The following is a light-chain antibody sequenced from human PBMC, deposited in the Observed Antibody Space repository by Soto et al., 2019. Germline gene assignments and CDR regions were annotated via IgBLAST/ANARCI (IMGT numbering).Light chain of an antibody. J-gene: IGKJ1*01. Sequence: EIVLTQSPGTLSLSPGDRATLSCRASQSVSTNNFAWYQQRPGQAPRLLIYGASSRATGIPDRFSGSGSGKDFTLTLSRLEPEDFAVYYCQQFDNSLWTFGQGTKV. CDR3: QQFDNSLWT. CDR2: GAS. V-gene: IGKV3-20*01. CDR1: QSVSTNN.